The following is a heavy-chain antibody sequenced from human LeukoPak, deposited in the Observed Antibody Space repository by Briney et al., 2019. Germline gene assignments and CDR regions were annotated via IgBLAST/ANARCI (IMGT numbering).Heavy chain of an antibody. Sequence: PGGSLRLSCAASGFTFSNAWMTWVRQAPGKGLEWVGRIKSKTDGGTTDYAAPVKGRFTISRDDSKNTLYLQMNSLKTEDTAVYYCARDSYGGAFDIWGQGTMVTVSS. CDR3: ARDSYGGAFDI. CDR1: GFTFSNAW. CDR2: IKSKTDGGTT. V-gene: IGHV3-15*01. D-gene: IGHD4-17*01. J-gene: IGHJ3*02.